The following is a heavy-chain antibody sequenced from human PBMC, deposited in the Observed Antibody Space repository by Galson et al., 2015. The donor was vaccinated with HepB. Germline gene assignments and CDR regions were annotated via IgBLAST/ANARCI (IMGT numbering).Heavy chain of an antibody. CDR3: VKGGLRGDLNDASDI. CDR1: GYTFNRYG. J-gene: IGHJ3*02. D-gene: IGHD4-17*01. V-gene: IGHV1-18*01. Sequence: SVKVSCKASGYTFNRYGISWVRQAPGQGLEWMGWISTYNGDTNYAQKLQGRVTMTTDTSTSTAYMELRSLRSDDTAVYYCVKGGLRGDLNDASDIWGQGTMVTVSS. CDR2: ISTYNGDT.